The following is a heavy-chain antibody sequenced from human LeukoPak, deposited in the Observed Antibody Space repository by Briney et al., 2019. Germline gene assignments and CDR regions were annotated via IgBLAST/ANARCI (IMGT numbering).Heavy chain of an antibody. CDR2: IYPGDSDT. D-gene: IGHD2-2*01. V-gene: IGHV5-51*01. Sequence: GESLKISCKGSGYSFSNYWIGWVRQVSGKGLQWMGIIYPGDSDTRYSPSFQGQVTIPADKSISTAYLQWSSLQASDTAMYYCARLDCSTTSCRFDPWGQGTLVTVSS. CDR1: GYSFSNYW. CDR3: ARLDCSTTSCRFDP. J-gene: IGHJ5*02.